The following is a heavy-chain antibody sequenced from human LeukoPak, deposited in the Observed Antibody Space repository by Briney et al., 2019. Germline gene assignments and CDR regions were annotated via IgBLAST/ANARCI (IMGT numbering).Heavy chain of an antibody. CDR2: IYYSGST. CDR3: ARVVTHSGDGAFDI. CDR1: GGSISSYY. D-gene: IGHD2-21*02. Sequence: SETLSLTCTVSGGSISSYYWSWIRQPPGKGLEWIGYIYYSGSTNYNPSLKSRVTISVDTSKNQFSLKLSSVTAADTAVYYCARVVTHSGDGAFDIWGQGTMVTVSS. J-gene: IGHJ3*02. V-gene: IGHV4-59*01.